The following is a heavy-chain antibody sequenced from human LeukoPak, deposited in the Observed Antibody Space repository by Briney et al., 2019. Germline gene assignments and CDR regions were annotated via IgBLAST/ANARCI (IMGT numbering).Heavy chain of an antibody. CDR3: AKLSLGYCSGGSCHDYFDY. D-gene: IGHD2-15*01. V-gene: IGHV3-23*01. Sequence: GSLLLSCAASGFTFSSYAMSWVRQAPGKGLEWVSAISGSGGSTYYADSVKGRFTISRDNSKNTLYLQMNSLRAEDTAVYYCAKLSLGYCSGGSCHDYFDYWGQGTLVTVSS. CDR1: GFTFSSYA. J-gene: IGHJ4*02. CDR2: ISGSGGST.